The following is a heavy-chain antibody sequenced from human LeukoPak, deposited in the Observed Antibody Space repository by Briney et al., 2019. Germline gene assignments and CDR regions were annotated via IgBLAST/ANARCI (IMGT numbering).Heavy chain of an antibody. CDR1: GFTFSSYG. CDR3: AKGRRDGYNHGAY. J-gene: IGHJ4*02. CDR2: IRYDGSNN. D-gene: IGHD5-24*01. Sequence: GGSLRLSCAAAGFTFSSYGMHWVRQAAGKGLGWVAFIRYDGSNNYYADSGKGRFTISTDNSKNTLYMQMNSLRADDTAVYYCAKGRRDGYNHGAYWGQGTLVTVSS. V-gene: IGHV3-30*02.